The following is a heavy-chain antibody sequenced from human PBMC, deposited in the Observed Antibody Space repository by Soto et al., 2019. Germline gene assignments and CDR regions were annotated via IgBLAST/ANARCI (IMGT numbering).Heavy chain of an antibody. V-gene: IGHV3-30*18. J-gene: IGHJ3*02. D-gene: IGHD2-21*02. CDR1: GFTFSDYG. CDR3: AKLIVVVTAGAFDI. Sequence: PGGSLRLSCAASGFTFSDYGMHWVRQAPGKGLEWVALISHDGTNKYYADSVKGRFTISRDNSKNTLYLQMNSLRAEDTAVYYCAKLIVVVTAGAFDIWGQGTMVTVSS. CDR2: ISHDGTNK.